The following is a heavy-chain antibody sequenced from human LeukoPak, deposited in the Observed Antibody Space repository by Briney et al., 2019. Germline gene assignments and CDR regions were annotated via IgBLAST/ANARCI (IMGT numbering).Heavy chain of an antibody. D-gene: IGHD5-18*01. CDR3: ARARYSYDLDY. CDR1: GGSFSGYY. V-gene: IGHV4-34*01. CDR2: INDSGST. Sequence: SETLSLTCAVYGGSFSGYYWSWIRQPPGKGLEWIGEINDSGSTNYNPSLKSRVTISVDTSKNQFSLQMNSLTPEDTAVYFCARARYSYDLDYWGQGTLVTVSS. J-gene: IGHJ4*02.